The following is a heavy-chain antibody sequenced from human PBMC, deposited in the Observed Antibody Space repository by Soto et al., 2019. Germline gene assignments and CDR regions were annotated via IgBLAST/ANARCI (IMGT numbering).Heavy chain of an antibody. CDR3: ARYRATAVAFDI. CDR2: TYYRSRWYD. CDR1: GESVSSICVG. V-gene: IGHV6-1*01. Sequence: TCAVSGESVSSICVGWVWIKQSPSRGLEWLGRTYYRSRWYDDYAESVKSRITINADTSKNQFSLQLRSVTPEDTAVYYCARYRATAVAFDIWGQGTMVSVSS. D-gene: IGHD6-19*01. J-gene: IGHJ3*02.